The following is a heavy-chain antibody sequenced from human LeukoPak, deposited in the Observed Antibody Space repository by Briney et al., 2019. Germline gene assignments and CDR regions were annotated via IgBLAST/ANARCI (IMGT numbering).Heavy chain of an antibody. Sequence: SETLPLTCTVSGGSISSYYWSWIRQPPGKGLEWIGYIYYSGSTNYNPSLKSRVTISVDTSKNQFSLKLSSVTAADTAVYYCARDRLGIAVEFDYWGQGTLVTVSS. V-gene: IGHV4-59*01. CDR1: GGSISSYY. CDR3: ARDRLGIAVEFDY. J-gene: IGHJ4*02. CDR2: IYYSGST. D-gene: IGHD6-19*01.